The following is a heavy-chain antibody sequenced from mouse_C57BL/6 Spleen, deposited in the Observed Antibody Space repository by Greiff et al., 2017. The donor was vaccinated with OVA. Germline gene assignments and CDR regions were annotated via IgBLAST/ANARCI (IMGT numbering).Heavy chain of an antibody. CDR2: ISNGGGSN. D-gene: IGHD2-2*01. CDR1: GFTFSDYY. V-gene: IGHV5-12*01. J-gene: IGHJ2*01. CDR3: ARHGYSFDY. Sequence: EVKLVESGGGLVQPGGSLKLSCAASGFTFSDYYMYWVRQTPEKRLEWVAYISNGGGSNYYPDTVKGRFTISRDNAKNTLYLQMSRLKSEDTAMYYCARHGYSFDYWGQGTTLTVSS.